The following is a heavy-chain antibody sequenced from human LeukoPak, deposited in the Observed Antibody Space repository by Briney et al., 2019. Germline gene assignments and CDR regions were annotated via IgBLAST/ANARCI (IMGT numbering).Heavy chain of an antibody. CDR2: INDNGAGT. CDR1: GFTFSSYS. CDR3: AKDPEKQQLVLIRWFDY. V-gene: IGHV3-23*01. Sequence: PGGSLRLSCAASGFTFSSYSMNWVRQAPGKGLKWVSTINDNGAGTYYADSVKGRFTISRDNSKNTLYLQMNSLRAEDTAVYYCAKDPEKQQLVLIRWFDYWGQGTLVTVSS. D-gene: IGHD6-13*01. J-gene: IGHJ4*02.